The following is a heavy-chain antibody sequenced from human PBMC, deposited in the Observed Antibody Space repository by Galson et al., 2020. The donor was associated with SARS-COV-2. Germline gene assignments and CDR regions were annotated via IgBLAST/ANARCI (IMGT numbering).Heavy chain of an antibody. J-gene: IGHJ6*02. Sequence: SETLSLTCTVSGGSITSGPYYWTWVRQPAGTGLEWIGRIYKNGNTDYNPSLGGQVTMSVDTSKNQFSLKLSSVTAADTAVYYCARGNSPCATIFGVIIDTCGMDVWGQGTTVTVSS. V-gene: IGHV4-61*02. CDR1: GGSITSGPYY. D-gene: IGHD3-3*01. CDR3: ARGNSPCATIFGVIIDTCGMDV. CDR2: IYKNGNT.